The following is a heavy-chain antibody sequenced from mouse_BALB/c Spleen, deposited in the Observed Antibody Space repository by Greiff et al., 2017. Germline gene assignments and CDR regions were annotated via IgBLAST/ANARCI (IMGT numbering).Heavy chain of an antibody. CDR2: ISSGGSYT. Sequence: EVQGVESGGGLVKPGGSLKLSCAASGFTFSSYAMSWVRQSPEKRLEWVAEISSGGSYTYYPDTVTGRFTISRDNAKNTLYLEMSSLRSEDTAMYYCARKGKDGYYDYWGQGTTLTVSS. CDR3: ARKGKDGYYDY. J-gene: IGHJ2*01. CDR1: GFTFSSYA. V-gene: IGHV5-9-4*01. D-gene: IGHD2-3*01.